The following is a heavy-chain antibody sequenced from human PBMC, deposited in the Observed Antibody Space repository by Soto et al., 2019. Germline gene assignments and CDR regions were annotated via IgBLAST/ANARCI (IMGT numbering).Heavy chain of an antibody. CDR1: GYTFTSYD. V-gene: IGHV1-8*01. J-gene: IGHJ4*02. D-gene: IGHD5-12*01. CDR2: MNPNSGNT. CDR3: VRVVAIPGYPDN. Sequence: ASVKVSCKASGYTFTSYDINWVRQATGQGLEWMGWMNPNSGNTGYAQKFQGRVTMTRNTSISTAYMELSSLRPDDTAIYYCVRVVAIPGYPDNWGQGTLVTVSS.